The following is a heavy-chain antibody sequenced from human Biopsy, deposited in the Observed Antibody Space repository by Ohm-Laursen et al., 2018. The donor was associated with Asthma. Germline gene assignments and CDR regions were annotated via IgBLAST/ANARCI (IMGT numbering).Heavy chain of an antibody. D-gene: IGHD6-6*01. J-gene: IGHJ4*02. Sequence: SLRLSCSASGFTFHNYVMHWVRQAPGKGLEWVAGIFFDGSNKYYADSVKGRFTISRDNSKDTLYLQVNSLRGDDTAVYYCARGKTWGRSYYFDYWGQGTLVTVSA. V-gene: IGHV3-30-3*01. CDR2: IFFDGSNK. CDR3: ARGKTWGRSYYFDY. CDR1: GFTFHNYV.